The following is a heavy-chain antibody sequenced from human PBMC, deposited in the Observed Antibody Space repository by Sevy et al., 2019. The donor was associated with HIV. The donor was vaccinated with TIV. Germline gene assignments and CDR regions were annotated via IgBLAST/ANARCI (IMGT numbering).Heavy chain of an antibody. D-gene: IGHD5-18*01. CDR3: ASPGGYRYGSLLDY. CDR1: GYTFTGYF. V-gene: IGHV1-2*02. J-gene: IGHJ4*02. CDR2: INPNSGDT. Sequence: ASVKVSCKASGYTFTGYFIHWVRQAPGLGLEWMGWINPNSGDTNYAQKFQGRVTVTRDTSINTAYMELSRLRSDDTAVYYCASPGGYRYGSLLDYWGQGTLVTVSS.